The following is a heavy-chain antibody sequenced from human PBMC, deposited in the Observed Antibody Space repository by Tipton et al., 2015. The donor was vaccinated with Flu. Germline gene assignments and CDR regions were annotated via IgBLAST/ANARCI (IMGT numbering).Heavy chain of an antibody. D-gene: IGHD3-22*01. CDR2: IYTSGST. CDR3: ARGVIYYDSSGPITDAFDI. Sequence: TLSLTCTVSGGSISSGSYYWSWIRQPAGKGLEWIGRIYTSGSTNYNPSLKSRVTISVDTSKNQFSPKLSSVTAADTAVYYCARGVIYYDSSGPITDAFDIWGQGTMVTVSS. CDR1: GGSISSGSYY. V-gene: IGHV4-61*02. J-gene: IGHJ3*02.